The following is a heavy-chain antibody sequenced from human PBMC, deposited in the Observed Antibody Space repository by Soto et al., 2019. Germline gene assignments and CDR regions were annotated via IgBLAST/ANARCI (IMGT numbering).Heavy chain of an antibody. Sequence: SETLSLTCTVSGGSVSSGSYYWSWIRQPPGKGLEWIGYICYSGSTNYNPSLKSRVTISVDTSKNQFSLKLSSVTAADTTVYYCARGDFMITFGGDIVSWGQGTLVTVSS. J-gene: IGHJ4*02. V-gene: IGHV4-61*01. CDR1: GGSVSSGSYY. D-gene: IGHD3-16*02. CDR3: ARGDFMITFGGDIVS. CDR2: ICYSGST.